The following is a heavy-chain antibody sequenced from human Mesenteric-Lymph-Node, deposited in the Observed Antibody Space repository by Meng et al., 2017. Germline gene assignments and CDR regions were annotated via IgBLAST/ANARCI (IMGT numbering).Heavy chain of an antibody. D-gene: IGHD2-2*01. CDR3: AKETEASGTPLFDY. V-gene: IGHV3-30*07. CDR2: ISYDGSNK. Sequence: GESLKISCAASGFTFSSYAMHWVRQAPGKGLEWVAVISYDGSNKYYADSVKGRFTISRDNSKNTLYLQMDSLRDEDTALYYCAKETEASGTPLFDYWGQGTLVTVSS. CDR1: GFTFSSYA. J-gene: IGHJ4*02.